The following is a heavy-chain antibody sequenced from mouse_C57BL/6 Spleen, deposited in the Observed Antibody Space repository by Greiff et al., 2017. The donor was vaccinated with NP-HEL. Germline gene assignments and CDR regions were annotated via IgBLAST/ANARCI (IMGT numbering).Heavy chain of an antibody. V-gene: IGHV3-6*01. J-gene: IGHJ2*01. CDR2: ISYDGSN. D-gene: IGHD3-3*01. CDR1: GYSITSGYY. Sequence: EVKLEESGPGLVKPSQSLSLTCSVTGYSITSGYYWNWIRQFPGNKLEWMGYISYDGSNNYNPSLKNRISITRDTSKNQFFLKLNSVTTEDTATYYCARWLGESEGFDYWGQGTTLTVSS. CDR3: ARWLGESEGFDY.